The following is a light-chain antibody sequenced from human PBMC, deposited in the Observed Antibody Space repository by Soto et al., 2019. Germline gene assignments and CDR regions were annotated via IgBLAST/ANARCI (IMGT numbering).Light chain of an antibody. V-gene: IGLV2-14*03. CDR2: EVT. CDR1: SSDVGGYNF. J-gene: IGLJ3*02. Sequence: QSALTQPASVSGSPGQSITISCTGTSSDVGGYNFVSWYQQHPGKAPKLMIFEVTSRPSGVSNRFSGSKSGNTASLTISGLQPEDEADYYCQTWGTGSWVFGGGTQLTVL. CDR3: QTWGTGSWV.